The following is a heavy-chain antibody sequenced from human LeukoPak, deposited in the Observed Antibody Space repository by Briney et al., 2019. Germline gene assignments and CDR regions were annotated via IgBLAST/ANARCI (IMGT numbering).Heavy chain of an antibody. V-gene: IGHV1-8*01. Sequence: ASVKVSCKASGYTFTSYDINWVRQATGQGLEWMGWMNPNSGNTGYAQKFQGRVTMTRNTSISTAHMELSSLRSEDTAVYYCARMRKSGQLRTNNPGYNWFDPWGQGTLVTVSS. CDR2: MNPNSGNT. CDR1: GYTFTSYD. CDR3: ARMRKSGQLRTNNPGYNWFDP. J-gene: IGHJ5*02. D-gene: IGHD2-2*01.